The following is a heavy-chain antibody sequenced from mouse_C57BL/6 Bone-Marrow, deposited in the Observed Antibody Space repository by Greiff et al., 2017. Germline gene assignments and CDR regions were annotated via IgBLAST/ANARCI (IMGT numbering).Heavy chain of an antibody. CDR1: GYTFTTSP. D-gene: IGHD2-1*01. Sequence: QVQLQQSGAELVKPGASVKMSCKASGYTFTTSPIEWMKQNHGKRLEWIGNFHPYNDATKYNEKFKGKATLTVEQSSSTVYLELSRLTSEDSAVYYCARGGNYGGYYCDYWGQGTTLTVAS. J-gene: IGHJ2*01. V-gene: IGHV1-47*01. CDR2: FHPYNDAT. CDR3: ARGGNYGGYYCDY.